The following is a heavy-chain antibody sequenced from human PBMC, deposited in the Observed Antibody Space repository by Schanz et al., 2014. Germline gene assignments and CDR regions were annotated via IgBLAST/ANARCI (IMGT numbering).Heavy chain of an antibody. V-gene: IGHV3-15*01. Sequence: EEQLVESGGGLVQPGGSLRLSCAASGFTFENYALTWVRQVPGKGLEWLGRIKSKTDGETTDYAAPVKGRFSISRDDSQSTLYLQMNSLKIEDTAVYYCAKGRFGELSAFDIWGQGTMVTVSS. CDR2: IKSKTDGETT. CDR3: AKGRFGELSAFDI. J-gene: IGHJ3*02. CDR1: GFTFENYA. D-gene: IGHD3-10*01.